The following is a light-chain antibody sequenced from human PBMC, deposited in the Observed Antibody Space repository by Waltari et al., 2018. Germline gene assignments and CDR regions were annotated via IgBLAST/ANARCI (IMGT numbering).Light chain of an antibody. CDR1: QSVSGD. Sequence: EVVMTQSPVTLSVSPGERATLSCRARQSVSGDLAWYQQKPGQAPRLLIYGASTRATGIPVRFSGSGSGTEFTLTISSLQSEDLAIYYCQQYNNWPPTFGGGTKVEIK. CDR3: QQYNNWPPT. J-gene: IGKJ4*01. V-gene: IGKV3-15*01. CDR2: GAS.